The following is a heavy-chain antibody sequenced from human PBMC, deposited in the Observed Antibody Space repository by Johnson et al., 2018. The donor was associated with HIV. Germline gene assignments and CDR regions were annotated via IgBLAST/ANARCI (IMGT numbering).Heavy chain of an antibody. Sequence: MLLVESGGGLIQPGGSLRLSCAASGFTVSSNYISWVRQAPGKGLEWVSVIYSGGSTYYADSVKGRFTISRDNSKNTLYLQMNSLRAEDTAVYYCARKVVTADDAFDIWGQGTMVTVSS. D-gene: IGHD2-21*02. J-gene: IGHJ3*02. CDR1: GFTVSSNY. CDR2: IYSGGST. V-gene: IGHV3-53*01. CDR3: ARKVVTADDAFDI.